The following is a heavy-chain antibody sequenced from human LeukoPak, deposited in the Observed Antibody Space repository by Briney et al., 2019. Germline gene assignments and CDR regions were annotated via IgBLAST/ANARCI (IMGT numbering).Heavy chain of an antibody. D-gene: IGHD3-9*01. J-gene: IGHJ4*02. CDR1: GGSVSDYY. CDR2: IYYTGT. V-gene: IGHV4-59*02. CDR3: AGDILTGHGYFDY. Sequence: KTSETLSLTCTVSGGSVSDYYWSWIRQSPGKGLEWIGYIYYTGTSYNPSLKSRVTISADTSKNQFSLNLSSVTAADTAVYYCAGDILTGHGYFDYWGQGTLVTVSS.